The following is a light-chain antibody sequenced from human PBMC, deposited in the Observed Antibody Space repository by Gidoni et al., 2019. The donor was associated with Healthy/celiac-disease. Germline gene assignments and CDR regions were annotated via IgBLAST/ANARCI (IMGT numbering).Light chain of an antibody. CDR1: KLGDKY. Sequence: SYELTQPPSVSVSPGQTASITCSGDKLGDKYACWYQQKPGQSPVLVIYQDSKRPSGIPERFSGSNSGNTATLTISGTQDMDDADYYCQAWDSSTAVVFGGGTKLTVL. V-gene: IGLV3-1*01. CDR3: QAWDSSTAVV. J-gene: IGLJ2*01. CDR2: QDS.